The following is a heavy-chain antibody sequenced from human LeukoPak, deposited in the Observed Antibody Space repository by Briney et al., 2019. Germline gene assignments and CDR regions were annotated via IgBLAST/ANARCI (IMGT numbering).Heavy chain of an antibody. CDR3: ARDRSGIAVAGTGFDY. Sequence: SETLSLTCTVSGGSISSYYWSWIRQPPGKGLEWIGYIYYSGSTNYNPSLKSRVTISVDTSKNQFSLKLSSGTAADTAVYYCARDRSGIAVAGTGFDYWGQGTLVTVSS. V-gene: IGHV4-59*01. CDR2: IYYSGST. CDR1: GGSISSYY. J-gene: IGHJ4*02. D-gene: IGHD6-19*01.